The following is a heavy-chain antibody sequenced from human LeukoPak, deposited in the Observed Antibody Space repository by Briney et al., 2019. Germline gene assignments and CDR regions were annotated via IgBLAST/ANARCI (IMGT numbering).Heavy chain of an antibody. CDR2: TSTTVGT. Sequence: SETLSLTCTVSGASITSYYRSWIRQPAGKGLEWLGRTSTTVGTYYSPSLKSRVTVSIDTSKSQFSLRLTSVTAGDTAVYFCAGGYGSGTYSAWGQGTLVTVSS. CDR3: AGGYGSGTYSA. V-gene: IGHV4-4*07. CDR1: GASITSYY. J-gene: IGHJ5*02. D-gene: IGHD3-10*01.